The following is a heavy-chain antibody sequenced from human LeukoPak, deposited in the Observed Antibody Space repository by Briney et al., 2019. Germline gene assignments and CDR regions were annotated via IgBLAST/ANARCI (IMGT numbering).Heavy chain of an antibody. V-gene: IGHV3-30*03. J-gene: IGHJ5*02. CDR2: ISYDGSNK. CDR3: ARGSGGYGSTKGFDP. D-gene: IGHD3-10*01. Sequence: GGSLRLSCAASGFTFSSYGMHWVRQAPGKGLEWVAVISYDGSNKYYADSVKGRFTISRDNSKNTLYLQMNSLRAEDTAVYYCARGSGGYGSTKGFDPWGQGTLVTVSS. CDR1: GFTFSSYG.